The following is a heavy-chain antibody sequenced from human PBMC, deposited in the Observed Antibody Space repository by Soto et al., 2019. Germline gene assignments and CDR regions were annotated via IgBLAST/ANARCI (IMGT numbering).Heavy chain of an antibody. D-gene: IGHD6-19*01. CDR1: GYTFTDYW. CDR3: ARRVAVAGNNYYYGMDV. J-gene: IGHJ6*02. CDR2: IYPGDSDT. Sequence: GESLKISCKGSGYTFTDYWIGWVRQLPGKGLEWMGIIYPGDSDTRYSPSFQGQVTISADKSISTAYLQWSSLKASDTAMYYCARRVAVAGNNYYYGMDVWGQGTTVTVSS. V-gene: IGHV5-51*01.